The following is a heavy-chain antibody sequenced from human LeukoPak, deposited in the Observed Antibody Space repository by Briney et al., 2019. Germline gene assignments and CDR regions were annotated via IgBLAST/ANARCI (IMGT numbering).Heavy chain of an antibody. V-gene: IGHV3-66*01. D-gene: IGHD3-10*01. CDR1: GFPVSSNY. J-gene: IGHJ4*02. CDR2: IYSGGST. CDR3: ARDRIVRGVIGSEGFDY. Sequence: PGGSLRLSCAASGFPVSSNYMSWVRQAPGKGLEWVSVIYSGGSTYYADSVKGRFTISRDNSKNTLYLQMNSLRAEDTAVYYCARDRIVRGVIGSEGFDYWGQGTLVTVPS.